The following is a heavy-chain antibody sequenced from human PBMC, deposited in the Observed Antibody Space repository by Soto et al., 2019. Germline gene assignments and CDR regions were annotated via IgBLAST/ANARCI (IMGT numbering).Heavy chain of an antibody. D-gene: IGHD6-19*01. CDR3: ARDTGSGPETDY. Sequence: PGGSLRLSCAASGFTFSSYAMHWVRQAPGKGLEYVSAISSNGGSTYYANSVKGRFTISRDNSKNTLYLQMGSLRAEDMAVYYCARDTGSGPETDYWGQGTLVTVSS. V-gene: IGHV3-64*01. CDR2: ISSNGGST. CDR1: GFTFSSYA. J-gene: IGHJ4*02.